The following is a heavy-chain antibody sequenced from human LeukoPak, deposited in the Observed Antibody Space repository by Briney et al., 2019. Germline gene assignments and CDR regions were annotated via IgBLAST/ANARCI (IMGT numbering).Heavy chain of an antibody. D-gene: IGHD2-15*01. V-gene: IGHV1-46*01. J-gene: IGHJ2*01. CDR2: INPSGGST. Sequence: ASVKVSCKASGYTFTSYYMHWVRQAPGQGLEWMGIINPSGGSTSYAQKFQGRVPITTDESTSTAYMELSSLRSEDTAVYYCARGYCSGGSCYDWYFDLWGRGTLVTVSS. CDR1: GYTFTSYY. CDR3: ARGYCSGGSCYDWYFDL.